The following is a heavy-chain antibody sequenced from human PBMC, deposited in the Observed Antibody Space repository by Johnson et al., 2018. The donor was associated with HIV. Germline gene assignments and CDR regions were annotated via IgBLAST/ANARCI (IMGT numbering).Heavy chain of an antibody. D-gene: IGHD3-22*01. Sequence: VQLVESGGGLVKPGGSLRLSCAASGFTFSSYAMHWVRQAPGKGLEWVAVISYDGSNKYYADSVKGRFTISRDNSKNTLYLQMNSLRAEDTAVYYCAKVRYDSSGYYYRDNNAFDIWGQGTMVTVSS. J-gene: IGHJ3*02. CDR1: GFTFSSYA. CDR2: ISYDGSNK. V-gene: IGHV3-30-3*01. CDR3: AKVRYDSSGYYYRDNNAFDI.